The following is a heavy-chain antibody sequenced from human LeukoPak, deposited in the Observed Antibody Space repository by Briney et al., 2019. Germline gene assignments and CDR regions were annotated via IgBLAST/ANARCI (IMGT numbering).Heavy chain of an antibody. Sequence: GASVKVSCKAFGGTFSSYVISWVRQPPGQGLEGRGRITPIFGTANYAQKFTGRVTITTDESTSTAYMELSSLRSEDTAVYYCARGYRAGGGYEQPFDYWGQGALVTVSS. V-gene: IGHV1-69*05. CDR2: ITPIFGTA. CDR3: ARGYRAGGGYEQPFDY. CDR1: GGTFSSYV. J-gene: IGHJ4*02. D-gene: IGHD5-12*01.